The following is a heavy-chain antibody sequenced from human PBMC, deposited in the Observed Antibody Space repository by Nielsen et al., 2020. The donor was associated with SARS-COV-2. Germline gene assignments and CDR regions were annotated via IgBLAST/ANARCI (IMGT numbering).Heavy chain of an antibody. CDR2: ISWNSGSI. CDR3: ARDLQQWLSGYYYYMDV. D-gene: IGHD6-19*01. CDR1: GFTFDDYA. J-gene: IGHJ6*03. Sequence: GGSLRLSCAASGFTFDDYAMHWVRQAPGKGLEWVSGISWNSGSIGYADSVKGRFTISRDNSKNTLYLQMNSLRAEDTAVYYCARDLQQWLSGYYYYMDVWGKGTTVTVSS. V-gene: IGHV3-9*01.